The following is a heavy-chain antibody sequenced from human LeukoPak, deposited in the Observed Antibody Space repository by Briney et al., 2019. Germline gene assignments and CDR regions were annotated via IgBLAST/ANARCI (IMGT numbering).Heavy chain of an antibody. V-gene: IGHV3-30*02. D-gene: IGHD3-10*01. J-gene: IGHJ4*02. CDR3: ATPAGVRGVIIRDFDY. CDR1: GFMFSNYA. CDR2: IRYNGNNE. Sequence: GGSLRLSCAASGFMFSNYAMHWVRQTPGKGLEWVAFIRYNGNNEYYADSVKGRFTISRDNSKNTLYLQMNSLRAEDTAVYYCATPAGVRGVIIRDFDYWGQGTLVTVSS.